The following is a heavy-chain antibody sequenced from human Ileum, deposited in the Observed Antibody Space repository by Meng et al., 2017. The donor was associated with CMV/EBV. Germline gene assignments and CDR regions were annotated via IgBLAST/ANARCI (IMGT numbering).Heavy chain of an antibody. CDR2: IYTSGTT. Sequence: QVQLQESGPGLVKTSETLSLTCYVSGGSISNYYWSWIRQPAGKGLEWIAHIYTSGTTNYNPSLKSRVTMSVDTSRNQFSLKLTSVTAADTAVYYCASWFSFIARTGIYRVDYWGPGTLVTVSS. CDR1: GGSISNYY. J-gene: IGHJ4*02. CDR3: ASWFSFIARTGIYRVDY. D-gene: IGHD6-13*01. V-gene: IGHV4-4*07.